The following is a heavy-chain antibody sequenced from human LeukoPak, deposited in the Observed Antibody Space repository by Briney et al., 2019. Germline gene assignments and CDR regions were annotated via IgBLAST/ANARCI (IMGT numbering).Heavy chain of an antibody. CDR2: IYPGDSDT. V-gene: IGHV5-51*01. Sequence: GESLKISCKGSGYSFTNYWIGWVRQMPGKGLEWMGIIYPGDSDTRYSPSFQGQVTISDDKSISTAYLQWSSLKASDTAMYYCAKIHSSSSYGNFDYWGQGTLVTVSS. J-gene: IGHJ4*02. D-gene: IGHD6-13*01. CDR3: AKIHSSSSYGNFDY. CDR1: GYSFTNYW.